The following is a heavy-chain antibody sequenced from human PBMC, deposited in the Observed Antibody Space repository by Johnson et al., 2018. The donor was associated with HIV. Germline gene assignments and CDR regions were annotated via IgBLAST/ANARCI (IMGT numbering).Heavy chain of an antibody. CDR2: ISGSGGST. V-gene: IGHV3-23*04. J-gene: IGHJ3*02. CDR1: GFTFSSYA. CDR3: ANSYRRSVYTDAFDI. D-gene: IGHD6-13*01. Sequence: VQLVESGGGLVQPGGSLRLSCAASGFTFSSYAISWVRQAPGKGLEWVSAISGSGGSTYYADSVKGRFTISRDNSKNTLYLQMNSLRADDTAVYSCANSYRRSVYTDAFDISGQGTMVTVSS.